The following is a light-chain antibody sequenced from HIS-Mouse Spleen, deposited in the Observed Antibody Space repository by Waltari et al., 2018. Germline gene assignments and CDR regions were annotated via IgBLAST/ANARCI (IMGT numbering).Light chain of an antibody. CDR1: QSLLHSNGYNY. V-gene: IGKV2-28*01. CDR3: MQALQTPWT. Sequence: DIVMTQSPLSLPVTPGEPASISCRSSQSLLHSNGYNYLDWYLQKPGQTPQLLIFLGSNRASGVPDRFSGSGSGTDFTLKISRVEAEDVGVYYCMQALQTPWTFGQGTKREIK. J-gene: IGKJ2*01. CDR2: LGS.